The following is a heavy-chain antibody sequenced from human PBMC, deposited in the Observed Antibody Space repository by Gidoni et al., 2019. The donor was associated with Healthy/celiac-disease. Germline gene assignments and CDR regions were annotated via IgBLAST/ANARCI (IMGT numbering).Heavy chain of an antibody. V-gene: IGHV4-59*01. Sequence: QVQLQESGPGLVKPSETLSLTCTVSGGSISSYYWSWIRQPPGKGLEWIGYIYYSGSTNYNPSLKSRVTISGDTSKNQFSLKLSSVTAADTAVYYCARGLGVAVAGYFDYWGQGTLVTVSS. J-gene: IGHJ4*02. CDR3: ARGLGVAVAGYFDY. CDR2: IYYSGST. CDR1: GGSISSYY. D-gene: IGHD6-19*01.